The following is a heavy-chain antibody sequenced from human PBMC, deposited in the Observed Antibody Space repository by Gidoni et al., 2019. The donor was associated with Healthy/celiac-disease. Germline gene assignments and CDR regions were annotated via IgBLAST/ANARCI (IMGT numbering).Heavy chain of an antibody. D-gene: IGHD6-6*01. J-gene: IGHJ4*02. CDR3: ARGIAARRSGTTIFYYFDY. CDR2: IIPIFGTA. Sequence: QVQLVQSGAEVKKPGSSVKVSCKASGGTFSSYAISWVRQAPGQGLELMGGIIPIFGTANYAPKFQGRVTITADESTSTAYMELSSLRSEDTAVYYCARGIAARRSGTTIFYYFDYWGQGTLVTVSS. CDR1: GGTFSSYA. V-gene: IGHV1-69*01.